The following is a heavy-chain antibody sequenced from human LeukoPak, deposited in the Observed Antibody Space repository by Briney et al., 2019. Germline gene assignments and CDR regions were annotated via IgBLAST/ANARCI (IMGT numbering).Heavy chain of an antibody. Sequence: SETLSLTCTVSGGSISSSSYYWGWIRQPPGKGLECIGSIYYSGSTYYNPSLKSRVTISVDTSKSQFSLKLSSVTAADTAVYYCAIPGDSAFGYYFDYWGQGTLVTVSS. V-gene: IGHV4-39*01. CDR3: AIPGDSAFGYYFDY. J-gene: IGHJ4*02. CDR1: GGSISSSSYY. CDR2: IYYSGST. D-gene: IGHD3-16*01.